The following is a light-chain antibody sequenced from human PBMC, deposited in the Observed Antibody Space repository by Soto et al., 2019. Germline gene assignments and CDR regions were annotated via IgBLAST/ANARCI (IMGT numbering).Light chain of an antibody. CDR2: GAS. CDR3: QQYGGSPYT. V-gene: IGKV3-20*01. J-gene: IGKJ2*01. CDR1: QSVRSSY. Sequence: EIVLTQSPGTLSLSPWERATLSCRASQSVRSSYLAWYQQKPGQAPRLLIYGASSRATGIPDRFSGTGSGTDFTLTISRLEPEDFAVYYCQQYGGSPYTFGQGTKLEIK.